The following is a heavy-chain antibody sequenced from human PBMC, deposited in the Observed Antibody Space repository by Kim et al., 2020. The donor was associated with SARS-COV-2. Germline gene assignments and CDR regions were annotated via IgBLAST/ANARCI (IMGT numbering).Heavy chain of an antibody. V-gene: IGHV3-23*01. CDR3: AKDWQSRMEPTKGFYYYSGMDV. J-gene: IGHJ6*02. CDR2: ISVSGGST. Sequence: GGSLRLSCAASGFTFSSYAMSWVRQAPGKGLEWVSAISVSGGSTYYADSVKGRFTISRDNSKNTLYLQMNSLRAEDTAVYYCAKDWQSRMEPTKGFYYYSGMDVWGQGTTVTVSS. CDR1: GFTFSSYA. D-gene: IGHD1-1*01.